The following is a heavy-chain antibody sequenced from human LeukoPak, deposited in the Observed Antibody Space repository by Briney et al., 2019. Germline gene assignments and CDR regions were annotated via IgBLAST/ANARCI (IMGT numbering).Heavy chain of an antibody. J-gene: IGHJ4*02. CDR3: VYGDYPLTY. D-gene: IGHD4-17*01. CDR1: GLTVTNNY. CDR2: IYTNGNT. Sequence: PGGSLRLSCVASGLTVTNNYWNWVRQPPGKGPEWISLIYTNGNTQYADSVKGRFTFSRDISKNTPYLQMNSLRVEDTGVYYCVYGDYPLTYWGQGTLVSVSS. V-gene: IGHV3-66*01.